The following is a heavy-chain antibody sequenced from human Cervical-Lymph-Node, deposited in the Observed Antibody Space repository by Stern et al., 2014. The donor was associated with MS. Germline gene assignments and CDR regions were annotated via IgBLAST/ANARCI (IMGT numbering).Heavy chain of an antibody. J-gene: IGHJ6*02. CDR3: ARGDYYYYYGMDV. CDR1: GGSISSYY. V-gene: IGHV4-59*01. Sequence: QLQLQESGPGLVKPSETLSLTCTVSGGSISSYYWSWIRQPPGKGLEWIGYIYYSGSTNYNPSLKSRVTISVDTSKNQFSLKLSSVTAADTAVYYCARGDYYYYYGMDVWGQGTTVTVSS. CDR2: IYYSGST.